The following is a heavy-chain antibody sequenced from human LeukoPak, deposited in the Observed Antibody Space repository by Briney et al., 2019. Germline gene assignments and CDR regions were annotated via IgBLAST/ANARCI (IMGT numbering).Heavy chain of an antibody. D-gene: IGHD6-19*01. CDR1: GGSISSSSYY. CDR3: ARLYSGWYDPWTRNDYGMDV. V-gene: IGHV4-39*01. CDR2: IYYSGST. Sequence: PSETLSLTCTVSGGSISSSSYYWGWIRQPPGKGLEWIGSIYYSGSTYYNPSLKSRVTISVDTSKNPFSLKLSSVTAADTAVYYCARLYSGWYDPWTRNDYGMDVWGQGTTVTVSS. J-gene: IGHJ6*02.